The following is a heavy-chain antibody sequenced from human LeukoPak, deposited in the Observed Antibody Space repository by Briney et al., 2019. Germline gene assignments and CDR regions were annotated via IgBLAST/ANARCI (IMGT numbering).Heavy chain of an antibody. Sequence: GGSLGLSCAASGSTINNYAMSWVRQAPGKGLEWVSSISGSGDYTFYADSVKGRFTISRDNSKDTLYLQMNSLRVEDTAIYYCAKDRPNYYGTNGHYYTRNGDYWGQGTLVTVSS. D-gene: IGHD3-22*01. CDR1: GSTINNYA. CDR2: ISGSGDYT. J-gene: IGHJ4*02. CDR3: AKDRPNYYGTNGHYYTRNGDY. V-gene: IGHV3-23*01.